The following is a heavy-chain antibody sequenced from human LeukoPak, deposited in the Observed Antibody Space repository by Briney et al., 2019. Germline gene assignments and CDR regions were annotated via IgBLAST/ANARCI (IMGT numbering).Heavy chain of an antibody. V-gene: IGHV3-74*01. Sequence: GGSLRLSCAASGFNFTTYWMHWVRQAPGKGLVWVSRMNNDGRVISYADSVKGRFTISRDNAKNTLYLQMNSLRVEDTAVYYCAREFEATGFWALDYWGQGTLVTASS. D-gene: IGHD3-16*01. CDR3: AREFEATGFWALDY. J-gene: IGHJ4*02. CDR2: MNNDGRVI. CDR1: GFNFTTYW.